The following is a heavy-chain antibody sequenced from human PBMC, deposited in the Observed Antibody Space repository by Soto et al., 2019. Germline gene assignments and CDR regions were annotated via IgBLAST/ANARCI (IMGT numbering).Heavy chain of an antibody. CDR2: ISGSGGST. CDR3: AKSSGGNSAHTSSLDP. J-gene: IGHJ5*02. CDR1: GFTFSSYA. Sequence: EVQLLESGGGLVQPGGSLRLSCAASGFTFSSYAMSWVRQAPGKGLEWVSTISGSGGSTHYADSVKGRFTISRDNSKNTLYLQMNSLRAEDTAVYYCAKSSGGNSAHTSSLDPWSQGTLVTVSS. V-gene: IGHV3-23*01. D-gene: IGHD2-21*02.